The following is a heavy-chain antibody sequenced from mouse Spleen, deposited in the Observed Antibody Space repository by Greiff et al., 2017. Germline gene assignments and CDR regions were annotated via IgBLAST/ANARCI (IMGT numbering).Heavy chain of an antibody. V-gene: IGHV1-4*01. CDR3: ARGGTGSWFAY. CDR1: GYTFTSYT. Sequence: VKLQESGAELARPGASVKMSCKASGYTFTSYTMHWVQQWPGQGLEWLGYMNPSSGYTKYKQTFKDKATLTADKSSSKAYMQLSSLTSEDSAGYDCARGGTGSWFAYWGQGTLVTVSA. D-gene: IGHD2-14*01. J-gene: IGHJ3*01. CDR2: MNPSSGYT.